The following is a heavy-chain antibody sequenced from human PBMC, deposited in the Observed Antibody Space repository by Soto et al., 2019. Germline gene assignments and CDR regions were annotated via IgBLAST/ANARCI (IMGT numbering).Heavy chain of an antibody. CDR2: ISAYNGNT. V-gene: IGHV1-18*01. CDR3: ACWRYQGYYYYYGMDV. Sequence: QVQLVQSGAEVKKPGASVKVSCKASGYTFTSYGIRWVRQAPGQGLEWMGWISAYNGNTNYAQKLQGRVTMTTDTSTSPAYMELRSLRSDDTAVYYCACWRYQGYYYYYGMDVWGQGTTVTVSS. D-gene: IGHD3-9*01. CDR1: GYTFTSYG. J-gene: IGHJ6*02.